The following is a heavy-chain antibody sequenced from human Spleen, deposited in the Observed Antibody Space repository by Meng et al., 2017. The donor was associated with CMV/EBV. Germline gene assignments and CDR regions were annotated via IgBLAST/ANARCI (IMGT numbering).Heavy chain of an antibody. J-gene: IGHJ4*02. CDR1: GYTFTAHY. CDR2: IHPHRGDT. CDR3: ARDNNWGPDY. V-gene: IGHV1-2*02. D-gene: IGHD7-27*01. Sequence: AAVKVTCKASGYTFTAHYFHWVRQAPGQGLEWMGWIHPHRGDTNYAQQFQGRVTLTRDTSINTVYMELTRLTSDATAVYYCARDNNWGPDYWGQGTLVTVS.